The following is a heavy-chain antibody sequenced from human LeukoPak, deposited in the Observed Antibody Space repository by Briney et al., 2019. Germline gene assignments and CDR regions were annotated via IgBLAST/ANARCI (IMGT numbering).Heavy chain of an antibody. D-gene: IGHD3-3*01. CDR3: TREDYDFWSGQITF. J-gene: IGHJ4*02. V-gene: IGHV4-59*01. Sequence: SETLSLTCTVSGGSISSYYWSWIRQPPGKGLEWIGYTYYSGSTNYNPSLKSRVTISVDTSKNQFSLKLSSVTAADTAVYYCTREDYDFWSGQITFWGQGTLVTVSS. CDR1: GGSISSYY. CDR2: TYYSGST.